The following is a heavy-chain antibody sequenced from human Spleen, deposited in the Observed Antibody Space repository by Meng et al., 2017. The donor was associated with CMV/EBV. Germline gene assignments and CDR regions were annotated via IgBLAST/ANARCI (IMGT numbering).Heavy chain of an antibody. Sequence: GSLRLSCAASGFTFSSDWMSWVRQAPGKGMEWIGEINHSGSTNYNPSLKSRVTISVDTSKNQFSLKLSSVTAADTAVYYCARNKHGDFVFDPWGQGTRVTVSS. CDR2: INHSGST. D-gene: IGHD2-21*02. J-gene: IGHJ5*02. V-gene: IGHV4-34*01. CDR3: ARNKHGDFVFDP. CDR1: GFTFSSDW.